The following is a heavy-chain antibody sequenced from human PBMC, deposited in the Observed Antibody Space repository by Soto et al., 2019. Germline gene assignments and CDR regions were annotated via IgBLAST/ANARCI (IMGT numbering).Heavy chain of an antibody. V-gene: IGHV5-51*01. CDR3: ARHAYDFWNGHPNPRYYYGMEV. J-gene: IGHJ6*02. D-gene: IGHD3-3*01. CDR2: IYPGDSNT. Sequence: GESLKISCKGSGYSFTSYWFGWVRQMPGKGLEWMGIIYPGDSNTRYSPSLQGQVTISVDKSISTAYLQWSSLKATDTAMYYCARHAYDFWNGHPNPRYYYGMEVWGQGTTVTVSS. CDR1: GYSFTSYW.